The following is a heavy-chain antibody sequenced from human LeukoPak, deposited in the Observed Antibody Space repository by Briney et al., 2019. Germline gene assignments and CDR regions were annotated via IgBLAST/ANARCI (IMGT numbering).Heavy chain of an antibody. D-gene: IGHD1-1*01. Sequence: GESLKIPFKGSGYSFTTYWIGWVRQMPGKGLEWTGTIYPGDSDTRYSPSFQGQVTISADKSINTAYVQWSSLKASDAAMYYCARHVSGTWNSFDYWGRGTPVTVS. CDR1: GYSFTTYW. J-gene: IGHJ4*02. V-gene: IGHV5-51*01. CDR3: ARHVSGTWNSFDY. CDR2: IYPGDSDT.